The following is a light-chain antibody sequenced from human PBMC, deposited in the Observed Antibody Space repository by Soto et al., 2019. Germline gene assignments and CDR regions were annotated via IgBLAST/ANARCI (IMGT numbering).Light chain of an antibody. Sequence: QPVLTQPASVSGSPGQSITISCAGTSSNVGGYKSVSWYQQHPGKAPKLMIYDVSERPSGVSNRFSGSKSGNTASLTISGLQAEDEADYYCSSYTSSTNTPVIFGGGTKLTVL. J-gene: IGLJ2*01. CDR2: DVS. V-gene: IGLV2-14*01. CDR1: SSNVGGYKS. CDR3: SSYTSSTNTPVI.